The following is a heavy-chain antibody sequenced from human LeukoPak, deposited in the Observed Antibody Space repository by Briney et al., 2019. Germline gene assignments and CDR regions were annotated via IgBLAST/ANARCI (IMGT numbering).Heavy chain of an antibody. V-gene: IGHV4-34*01. CDR3: ARGVDYYGV. D-gene: IGHD3-10*01. CDR1: GGSFSGYS. Sequence: PSETLSLTCAVYGGSFSGYSWNWIRQPPVKGLEWIGEINHSGGTNYNPSLKSPVTISVDTSKKQFSLKLSSVTAADTAVYYCARGVDYYGVWGQGTLVTVSS. J-gene: IGHJ4*02. CDR2: INHSGGT.